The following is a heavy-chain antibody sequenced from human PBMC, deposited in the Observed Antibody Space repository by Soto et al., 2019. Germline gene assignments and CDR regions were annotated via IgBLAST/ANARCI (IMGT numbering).Heavy chain of an antibody. CDR1: CAPISWGDYS. Sequence: SETLSLTCAISCAPISWGDYSWNWIRQPPGKGLEWIGYIFHGGSTYYNPSLRSRVTISVDRSRTQFSLKMSSVTAADTAVYYCARGRVVVPAAVMFNCLDPWGQGALVTVSS. CDR2: IFHGGST. V-gene: IGHV4-30-2*01. CDR3: ARGRVVVPAAVMFNCLDP. J-gene: IGHJ5*02. D-gene: IGHD2-2*01.